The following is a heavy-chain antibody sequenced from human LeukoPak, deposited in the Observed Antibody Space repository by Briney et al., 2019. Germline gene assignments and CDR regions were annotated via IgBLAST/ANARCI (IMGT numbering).Heavy chain of an antibody. CDR3: ARRDSSGWCGPQFAFDI. J-gene: IGHJ3*02. CDR1: GYSFTSYW. V-gene: IGHV5-51*01. Sequence: GESLKISCKGSGYSFTSYWIGWVRQMPGKGLEWMGIIYPGDSDTRYSPSFQGQVTISADKSISTAYLQWSSLKASDTAMYYCARRDSSGWCGPQFAFDIWGQGTMVTVSS. CDR2: IYPGDSDT. D-gene: IGHD6-19*01.